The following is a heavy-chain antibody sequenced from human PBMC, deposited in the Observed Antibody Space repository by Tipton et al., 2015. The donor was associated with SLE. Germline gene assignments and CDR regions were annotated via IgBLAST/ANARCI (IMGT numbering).Heavy chain of an antibody. J-gene: IGHJ5*02. D-gene: IGHD6-13*01. V-gene: IGHV4-38-2*01. CDR2: IYYSGST. Sequence: TLSLTCAVSGYSITNNYYWGWIRQPPGKGLEWIGSIYYSGSTYYTPSLKSRVTASVDTSKDQFSLSLSSVTAADTAVYYCARVVKGSSWYWFDPWGQGTLVTVSS. CDR3: ARVVKGSSWYWFDP. CDR1: GYSITNNYY.